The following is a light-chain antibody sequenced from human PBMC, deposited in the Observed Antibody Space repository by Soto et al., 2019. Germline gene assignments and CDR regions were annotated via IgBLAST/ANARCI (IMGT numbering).Light chain of an antibody. Sequence: SYELTQPPSVSVAPGQTARITCGGNNIGSKSVHWYQQKPGQAPVLVVYDDSDRPSGIPERFSGSNSGNTATLTISRVEAGDEDDYYCQLWDRSIYHPCVFGSGTKVTLL. CDR2: DDS. CDR3: QLWDRSIYHPCV. V-gene: IGLV3-21*02. CDR1: NIGSKS. J-gene: IGLJ1*01.